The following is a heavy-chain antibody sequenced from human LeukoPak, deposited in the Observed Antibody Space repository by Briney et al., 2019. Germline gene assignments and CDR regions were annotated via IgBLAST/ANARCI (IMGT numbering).Heavy chain of an antibody. CDR3: ARGPHSSSSGLIWLYYFDY. J-gene: IGHJ4*02. CDR1: GYIFTNYG. D-gene: IGHD6-19*01. CDR2: ISAYNGNT. Sequence: ASVKVSCKASGYIFTNYGISWVRQAPGQGLEWMGWISAYNGNTNYAQKLQGRVTMTTDTSTSTAYMELRSLRSDDTAVYYCARGPHSSSSGLIWLYYFDYWGQGTLVTVSS. V-gene: IGHV1-18*01.